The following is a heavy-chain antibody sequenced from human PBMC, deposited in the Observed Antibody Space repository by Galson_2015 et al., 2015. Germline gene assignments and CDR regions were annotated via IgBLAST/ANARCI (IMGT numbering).Heavy chain of an antibody. J-gene: IGHJ5*02. V-gene: IGHV3-9*01. Sequence: SLRLPCAASGFTFDDYARHWVRQAPGKGLEWVSGISWNRGSISYADSVKGRFTISRDNAKTSLYLQMNSLRAEDTAFYYCAKDFGPMFRAARGGWFDPWGQGTLVTVSS. CDR1: GFTFDDYA. CDR3: AKDFGPMFRAARGGWFDP. D-gene: IGHD6-6*01. CDR2: ISWNRGSI.